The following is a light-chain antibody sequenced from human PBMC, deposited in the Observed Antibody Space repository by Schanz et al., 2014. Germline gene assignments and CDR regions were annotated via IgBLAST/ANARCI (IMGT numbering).Light chain of an antibody. J-gene: IGKJ1*01. Sequence: DIQMTQSPSSLSASVGDRVTITCRARQSISSYLNWYQQKPGKAPKLLIYAASSLQSGVPSRFSGSGSGTEFTLTISSLQPDDFATYYCQQYSGYSTFGQGTKVEVK. CDR2: AAS. CDR3: QQYSGYST. V-gene: IGKV1-39*01. CDR1: QSISSY.